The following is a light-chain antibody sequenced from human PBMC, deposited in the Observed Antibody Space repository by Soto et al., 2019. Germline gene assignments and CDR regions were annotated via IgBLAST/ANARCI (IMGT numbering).Light chain of an antibody. V-gene: IGKV1-5*01. J-gene: IGKJ1*01. Sequence: DIQMTQSPASLSASVGDRVTITCQASQDISNYLNWYQQKPGKAPKLLIYHASTLESGVPSRFSSSGSGTEFTLTISSLQPDDFATYYCQQYMSYSFGQGTKVDIK. CDR3: QQYMSYS. CDR2: HAS. CDR1: QDISNY.